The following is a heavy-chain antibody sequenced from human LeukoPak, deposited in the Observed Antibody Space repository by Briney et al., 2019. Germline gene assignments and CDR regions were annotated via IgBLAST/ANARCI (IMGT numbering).Heavy chain of an antibody. V-gene: IGHV4-34*01. J-gene: IGHJ6*03. CDR1: GGSFSGYY. CDR3: ARGAKYYDILTGYYDYYYYYYMDV. Sequence: SQTLSLTFAVYGGSFSGYYWSWIRQPPGKGLEWIGEINHGGSTNSNPSIKSRVTISVDTSKNQFSLKLSSVTAADTAVYYCARGAKYYDILTGYYDYYYYYYMDVWGKGTTVTISS. D-gene: IGHD3-9*01. CDR2: INHGGST.